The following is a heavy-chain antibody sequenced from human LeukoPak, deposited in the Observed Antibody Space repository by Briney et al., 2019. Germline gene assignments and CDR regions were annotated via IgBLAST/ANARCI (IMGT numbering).Heavy chain of an antibody. D-gene: IGHD5-18*01. CDR1: GGSISSSSYY. V-gene: IGHV4-61*01. Sequence: RSSETLSLTCTVSGGSISSSSYYWSWIRQPPGKGLEWIGYIYYSGSTNYNPSLKSRVTISVDTSKNQFSLKLSSVTAADTAVYYCASGLAMVPNFDYWGQGTLVTVSS. CDR3: ASGLAMVPNFDY. J-gene: IGHJ4*02. CDR2: IYYSGST.